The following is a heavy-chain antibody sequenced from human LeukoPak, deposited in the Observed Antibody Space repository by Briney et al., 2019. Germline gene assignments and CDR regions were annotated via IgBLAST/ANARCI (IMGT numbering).Heavy chain of an antibody. Sequence: TGGSLRLSCAASGFTFGSYAMSWVRQAPGKGLEWVSAISGSGGSTYYADSVKGRFTISRDNSKNTLYLQMNSLRAEDTAVYFCAKKRGGDGYTDYWGQGTLVTVSS. J-gene: IGHJ4*02. CDR1: GFTFGSYA. V-gene: IGHV3-23*01. D-gene: IGHD5-24*01. CDR2: ISGSGGST. CDR3: AKKRGGDGYTDY.